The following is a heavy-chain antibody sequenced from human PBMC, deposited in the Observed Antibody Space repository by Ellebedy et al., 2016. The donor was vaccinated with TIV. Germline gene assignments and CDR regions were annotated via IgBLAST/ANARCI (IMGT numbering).Heavy chain of an antibody. CDR2: IGPSSNYA. CDR1: GFTFSRYA. Sequence: PGGSLRLSCAASGFTFSRYAMAWVRQAPGKGVEWVSAIGPSSNYAFYADSVKGRFTISRDNFRNTLYLQMDSLRAEDTAVYYCASRSGYYRYYFDYWGQGTLVTVSS. V-gene: IGHV3-23*01. J-gene: IGHJ4*02. CDR3: ASRSGYYRYYFDY. D-gene: IGHD3-22*01.